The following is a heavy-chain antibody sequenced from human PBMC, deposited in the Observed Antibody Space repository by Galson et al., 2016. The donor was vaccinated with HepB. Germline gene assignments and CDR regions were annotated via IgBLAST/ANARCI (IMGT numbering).Heavy chain of an antibody. V-gene: IGHV4-31*03. CDR1: GASITSGGYY. J-gene: IGHJ3*02. CDR3: ASSSRGVHAFEI. CDR2: FYYSGDT. Sequence: TLSLTCNVSGASITSGGYYWSWIRQHPGKGLEWIGYFYYSGDTYYKSSLKSRVSISGDTSKNDFSLKLRSVTAADTAVYYCASSSRGVHAFEICGQGTMVTVSS. D-gene: IGHD1-26*01.